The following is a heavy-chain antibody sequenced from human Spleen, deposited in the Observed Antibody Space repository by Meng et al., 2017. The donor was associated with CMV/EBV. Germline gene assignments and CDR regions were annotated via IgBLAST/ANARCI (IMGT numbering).Heavy chain of an antibody. V-gene: IGHV3-74*01. CDR3: AKQLGRRVLVFYYYYGMDV. J-gene: IGHJ6*02. CDR1: GMMFPNYW. Sequence: LSLTCAASGMMFPNYWMHWVRQAPGKGLVWVSHIKNDGNDTNYADSVKGRFTISRDNAKNTLYLQMNSLRAEDTGVYYCAKQLGRRVLVFYYYYGMDVWGQGTTVTVSS. D-gene: IGHD2-8*02. CDR2: IKNDGNDT.